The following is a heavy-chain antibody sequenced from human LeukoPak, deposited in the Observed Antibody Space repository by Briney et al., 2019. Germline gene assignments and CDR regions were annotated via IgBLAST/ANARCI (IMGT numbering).Heavy chain of an antibody. D-gene: IGHD2-2*01. CDR2: INTNTGNP. CDR3: ARLLYGYQLFDAFDI. V-gene: IGHV7-4-1*02. J-gene: IGHJ3*02. Sequence: ASVKVSCKASGYTFTSYAMNWVRQAPGQGLEWMGWINTNTGNPTYAQGFTGRFVFSLDTSVSTAYLQISSLKAEDTAVYYCARLLYGYQLFDAFDIWGQGTMVTVSS. CDR1: GYTFTSYA.